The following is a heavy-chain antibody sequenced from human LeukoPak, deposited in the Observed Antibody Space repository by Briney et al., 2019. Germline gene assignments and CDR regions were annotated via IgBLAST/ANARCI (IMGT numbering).Heavy chain of an antibody. J-gene: IGHJ3*02. CDR3: ARDIRFLAYSSSWYPDAFDI. V-gene: IGHV1-18*01. D-gene: IGHD6-13*01. CDR2: ISAYNGNT. CDR1: GYTFTSYG. Sequence: GASVKVSCKASGYTFTSYGISWVRQAPGQGLEWMGWISAYNGNTNYAQKLQGRVTMTTDTSTSTAYMELRSLRSDDTAVYYCARDIRFLAYSSSWYPDAFDIWGQGTMVTVSS.